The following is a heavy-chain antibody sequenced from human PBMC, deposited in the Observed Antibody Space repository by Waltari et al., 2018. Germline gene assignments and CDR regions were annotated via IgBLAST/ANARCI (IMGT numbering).Heavy chain of an antibody. V-gene: IGHV1-69*02. Sequence: QVQLVQSGAEVKKPGSSVKVSCKASGGTFSSYTISWVRQAPGQGLEWMGRIIPNLGIANYAQKFQGRVTITADKSTSTAYMELSSLRSEDTAVYYCARVESRGLRLGEGFDYWGQGTLVTVSS. D-gene: IGHD3-16*01. CDR1: GGTFSSYT. CDR3: ARVESRGLRLGEGFDY. J-gene: IGHJ4*02. CDR2: IIPNLGIA.